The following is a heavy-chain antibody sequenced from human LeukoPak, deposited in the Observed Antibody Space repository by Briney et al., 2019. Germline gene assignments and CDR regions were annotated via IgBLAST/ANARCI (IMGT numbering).Heavy chain of an antibody. CDR1: GFTFSSYS. CDR2: ISSGSRTI. Sequence: GGSLRLSCAASGFTFSSYSMNWVRQAPGKGLEWVSYISSGSRTIYYADSVKGRFTISRDNAKNSLYLQMNSPRAEDTAVYYCAKSSITIIVVVASDAFDIWGQGTMVTVSS. J-gene: IGHJ3*02. V-gene: IGHV3-48*04. CDR3: AKSSITIIVVVASDAFDI. D-gene: IGHD3-22*01.